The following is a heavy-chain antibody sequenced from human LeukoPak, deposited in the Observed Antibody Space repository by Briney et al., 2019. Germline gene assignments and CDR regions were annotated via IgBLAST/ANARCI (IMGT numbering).Heavy chain of an antibody. CDR1: GGSFSGYY. CDR3: ASTRELAYCGGDCYSDVDY. J-gene: IGHJ4*02. V-gene: IGHV4-34*01. D-gene: IGHD2-21*02. Sequence: SETLSPTCAVYGGSFSGYYWSWIRQPPGKGLEWIGEINHSGSTNYNPSLKSRVTISVDTSKNQFSLKLSSVTAADTAVYYCASTRELAYCGGDCYSDVDYWGQGTLVTVSS. CDR2: INHSGST.